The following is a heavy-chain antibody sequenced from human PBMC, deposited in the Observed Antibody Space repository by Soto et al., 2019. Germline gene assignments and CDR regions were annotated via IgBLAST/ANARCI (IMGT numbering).Heavy chain of an antibody. V-gene: IGHV3-48*03. Sequence: PGGSLRLSCAASGFTFSSYEMNWVRQAPGKGLEWVSYISSSGSTIYYADSVKGRFTISRDNAKTSLYLKMNILRDEDTAVYYFPRPSYYYDSSGYIIDYWGQGTLVT. J-gene: IGHJ4*02. CDR2: ISSSGSTI. CDR3: PRPSYYYDSSGYIIDY. CDR1: GFTFSSYE. D-gene: IGHD3-22*01.